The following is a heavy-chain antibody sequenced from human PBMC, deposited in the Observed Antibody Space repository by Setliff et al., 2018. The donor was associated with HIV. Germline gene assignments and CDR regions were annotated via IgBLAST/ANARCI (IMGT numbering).Heavy chain of an antibody. CDR1: GGSLSGHY. D-gene: IGHD3-3*01. V-gene: IGHV4-34*01. J-gene: IGHJ3*02. CDR2: IHSSGNT. CDR3: ARVREGFLPYDAFET. Sequence: PSETLSLTCAAYGGSLSGHYWTWIRQPPGEGLERIGEIHSSGNTNYSPSLKGRVTISVDTPKNQYSLNLKSVTAADTAVYYCARVREGFLPYDAFETWGQGTMVTVSS.